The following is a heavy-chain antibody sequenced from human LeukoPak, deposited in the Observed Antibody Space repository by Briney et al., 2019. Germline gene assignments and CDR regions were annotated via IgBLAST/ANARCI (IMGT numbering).Heavy chain of an antibody. D-gene: IGHD6-6*01. CDR1: GYTFTGYY. Sequence: ASVKVSCKASGYTFTGYYMHWVRQAPGQGLEWMGWVNPNSGGTNYAQKFQGRVTMTRDTSISTAYMELSRLRAEDTALYYCARVQLVDYYYYSYMDVWGKGTTVTVSS. V-gene: IGHV1-2*02. CDR2: VNPNSGGT. CDR3: ARVQLVDYYYYSYMDV. J-gene: IGHJ6*03.